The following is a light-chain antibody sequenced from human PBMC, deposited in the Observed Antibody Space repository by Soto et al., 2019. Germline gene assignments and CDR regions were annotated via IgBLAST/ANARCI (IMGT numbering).Light chain of an antibody. V-gene: IGKV1-39*01. J-gene: IGKJ4*01. Sequence: DIQMTQSPSPLSASVGDRVTVTCRASQSISRYLNWYQQKPGNAPKLLIYAASNLQSGVPSRFSGSGSGTDFTLTISSLQPEDFATYFCQQGHTPPLTFGGGTKVESK. CDR2: AAS. CDR1: QSISRY. CDR3: QQGHTPPLT.